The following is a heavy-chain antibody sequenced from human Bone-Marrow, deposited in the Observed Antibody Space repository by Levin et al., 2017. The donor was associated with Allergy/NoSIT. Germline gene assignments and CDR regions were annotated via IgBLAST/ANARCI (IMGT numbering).Heavy chain of an antibody. CDR2: INPNSGGT. CDR1: GYTFTAFH. D-gene: IGHD6-13*01. CDR3: VRRGGSTWDLDY. V-gene: IGHV1-2*06. Sequence: ASVKVSCKTSGYTFTAFHVHWVRQAPGQGLEWMGRINPNSGGTDYARKFQGRVNMTRDMSIRTVYLELATLRSDDMAVFFCVRRGGSTWDLDYWGQGTLVTVSS. J-gene: IGHJ4*02.